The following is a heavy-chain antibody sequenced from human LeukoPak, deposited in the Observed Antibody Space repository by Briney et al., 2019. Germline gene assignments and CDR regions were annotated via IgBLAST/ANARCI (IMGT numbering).Heavy chain of an antibody. D-gene: IGHD2-2*01. J-gene: IGHJ4*02. Sequence: GGXLRLSCAASGFTFSSYWMSWVRQAPGKGLEGVANIKQDGSEKYYVGSVKGRFTISRDNAKNSLYLQMNSLRAEDTAVYYCAPAPVSYCPSSTCHFDYWGQGTLVTVSS. V-gene: IGHV3-7*01. CDR1: GFTFSSYW. CDR2: IKQDGSEK. CDR3: APAPVSYCPSSTCHFDY.